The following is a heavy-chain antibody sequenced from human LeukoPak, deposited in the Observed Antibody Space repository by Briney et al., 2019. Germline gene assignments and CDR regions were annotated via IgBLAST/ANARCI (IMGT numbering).Heavy chain of an antibody. CDR2: IYYSGST. V-gene: IGHV4-59*01. D-gene: IGHD3-22*01. J-gene: IGHJ4*02. CDR3: ASYSYYYDWRGYFGQ. Sequence: SETLSLTCTVSGGSISSYYWSWIRQPPGKGLEWIGYIYYSGSTNYNPSLKSRVTISVDTSKNQFSLKLSSVTAADTAVYYCASYSYYYDWRGYFGQRGQGTLVTVSS. CDR1: GGSISSYY.